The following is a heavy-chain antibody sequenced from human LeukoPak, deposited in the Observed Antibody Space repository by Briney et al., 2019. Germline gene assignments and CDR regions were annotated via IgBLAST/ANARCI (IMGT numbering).Heavy chain of an antibody. CDR2: ISDSGSAT. V-gene: IGHV3-23*01. D-gene: IGHD5-12*01. CDR3: AKDRRYSGYDLFDY. Sequence: GGSLRLSCAASGFTFGSHGMSWVRQAPGKGLEWVSTISDSGSATHYADSVKGRFTISRDNSKNTLYLQMNSLRAEDTAVYYCAKDRRYSGYDLFDYWGQGTLVTVSS. CDR1: GFTFGSHG. J-gene: IGHJ4*02.